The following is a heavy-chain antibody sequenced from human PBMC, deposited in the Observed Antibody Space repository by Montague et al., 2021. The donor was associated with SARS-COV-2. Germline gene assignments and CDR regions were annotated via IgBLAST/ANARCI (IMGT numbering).Heavy chain of an antibody. J-gene: IGHJ3*02. V-gene: IGHV4-59*01. CDR2: IYNSGST. D-gene: IGHD6-13*01. Sequence: SETLSLTCTVSGGSISRYSWTWIRQPPGQGLEWIGYIYNSGSTXXXPSXXXQVTISVDTSKNQFSLKLSSVAAAATAVYYCARVGRGSSWYEVAFDIWGQGTMVTVSS. CDR1: GGSISRYS. CDR3: ARVGRGSSWYEVAFDI.